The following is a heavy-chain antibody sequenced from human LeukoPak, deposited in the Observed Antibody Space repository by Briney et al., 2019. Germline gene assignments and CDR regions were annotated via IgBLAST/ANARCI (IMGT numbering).Heavy chain of an antibody. CDR3: ARRPRKNSALDV. J-gene: IGHJ6*04. Sequence: SETLSLTCAVYGGSFSGYYWSWIRQPPGKGLEWIGEINHSGSTNYNPSLKSRVTISVDTSKNQFPLKLSSVTAADTAVYYCARRPRKNSALDVWGKGTTVTVSS. D-gene: IGHD2/OR15-2a*01. V-gene: IGHV4-34*01. CDR1: GGSFSGYY. CDR2: INHSGST.